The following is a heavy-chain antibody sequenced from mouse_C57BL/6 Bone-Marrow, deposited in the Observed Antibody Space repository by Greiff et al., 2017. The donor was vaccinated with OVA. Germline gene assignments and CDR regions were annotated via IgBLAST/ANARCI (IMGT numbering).Heavy chain of an antibody. CDR2: ILPGGGGT. J-gene: IGHJ2*01. V-gene: IGHV1-9*01. Sequence: QVQLQQSGAELMKPGASVKLSCKATGYTFTGYWIEWVKQRPGHGLEWIGEILPGGGGTNYNEKFKGKATFTADTSSNTAYMQLSSLTTEDSAIYYCGRRETGSYYFDYWGKGTTLTVSS. CDR1: GYTFTGYW. D-gene: IGHD4-1*01. CDR3: GRRETGSYYFDY.